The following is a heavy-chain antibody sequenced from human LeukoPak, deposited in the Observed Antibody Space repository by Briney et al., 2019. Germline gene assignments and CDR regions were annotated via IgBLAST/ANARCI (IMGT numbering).Heavy chain of an antibody. J-gene: IGHJ4*02. CDR3: ARENCGSTSCYWGFDY. V-gene: IGHV3-74*01. Sequence: GGSLRLSCAASGLTFSSYWIHWVRHAPGKGLVWVSRINSDGGTTTYADSVKGRFTISRDNAKNTLYLQMSSLRVEDTAMYYCARENCGSTSCYWGFDYWGLGTLVTVSS. D-gene: IGHD2-2*01. CDR2: INSDGGTT. CDR1: GLTFSSYW.